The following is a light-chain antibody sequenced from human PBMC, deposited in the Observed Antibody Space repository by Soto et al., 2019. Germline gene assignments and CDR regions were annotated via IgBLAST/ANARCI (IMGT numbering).Light chain of an antibody. V-gene: IGKV1-5*01. Sequence: DIQVTQSPPTLSASVGDRVTISCRASQGIGNALGWYQQKPGKPPKVLIYGASNLQSGVPSRFSGSGSGTEFTLTISSLQPDDFATYYCQHYNSYSEAFGQGTKVDIK. CDR3: QHYNSYSEA. CDR1: QGIGNA. CDR2: GAS. J-gene: IGKJ1*01.